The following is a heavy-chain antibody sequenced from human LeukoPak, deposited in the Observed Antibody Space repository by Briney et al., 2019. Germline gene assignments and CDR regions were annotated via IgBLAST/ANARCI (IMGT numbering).Heavy chain of an antibody. CDR2: ITKTGASI. V-gene: IGHV3-48*03. Sequence: GGSLRLSCVASGFTFSDYEMHWIRQAPGKGLEWVSYITKTGASIYYAPSVRGRFTISRHNSKNTLYLQMNSLRAEDTAVYYCARVLTADDYGDYGYDYWGQGTLVTVSS. J-gene: IGHJ4*02. CDR3: ARVLTADDYGDYGYDY. CDR1: GFTFSDYE. D-gene: IGHD4-17*01.